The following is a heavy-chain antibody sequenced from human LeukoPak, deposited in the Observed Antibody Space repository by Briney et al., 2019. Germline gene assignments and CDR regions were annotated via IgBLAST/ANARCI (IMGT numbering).Heavy chain of an antibody. CDR3: ARKGYSSRALDP. V-gene: IGHV4-34*01. D-gene: IGHD6-13*01. Sequence: SETLSLTCAVYGGSFSGYYWSWIRQPPGKGLEWIGEINHSGSTNYNPSLKSRVTISVDTSKNQFSLKLSSVTAADTAVYYCARKGYSSRALDPWGQGTLVTVSS. CDR2: INHSGST. J-gene: IGHJ5*02. CDR1: GGSFSGYY.